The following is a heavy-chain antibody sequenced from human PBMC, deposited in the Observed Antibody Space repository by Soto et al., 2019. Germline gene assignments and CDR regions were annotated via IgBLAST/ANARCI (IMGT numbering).Heavy chain of an antibody. V-gene: IGHV1-69*06. D-gene: IGHD4-17*01. Sequence: QVELVQSGAEVKKPGSSVKVSCQASEDTFRNYAISWVRQAPGQGLEWMGGIIPIFGTANYAQKFQGRVTITADTSANTVYLELSSLRSEDTAVYYCARLERTVTGYYYYYGVDVWGQGTTVTVSS. CDR1: EDTFRNYA. CDR2: IIPIFGTA. CDR3: ARLERTVTGYYYYYGVDV. J-gene: IGHJ6*02.